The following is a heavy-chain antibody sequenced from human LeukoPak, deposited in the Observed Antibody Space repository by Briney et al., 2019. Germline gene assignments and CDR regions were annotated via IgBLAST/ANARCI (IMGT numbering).Heavy chain of an antibody. Sequence: ASVKVSCKASGYTFTRYGISWVRQAPGQGLEWMGWISTYDGDTNYAQNLQGRVTMTTDTSTSTAYMELRSLRSDDTAVYYCAREGSGWYGHYFDYWGQGTLVTVSS. V-gene: IGHV1-18*01. CDR3: AREGSGWYGHYFDY. J-gene: IGHJ4*02. CDR2: ISTYDGDT. D-gene: IGHD6-19*01. CDR1: GYTFTRYG.